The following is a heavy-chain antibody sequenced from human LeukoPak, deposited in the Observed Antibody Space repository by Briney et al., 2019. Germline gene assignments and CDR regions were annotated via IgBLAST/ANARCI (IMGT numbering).Heavy chain of an antibody. D-gene: IGHD2-2*01. CDR1: GFTFSSYG. Sequence: GGSLRLSCAASGFTFSSYGMHWVRQAPGKGLEWVAVIWYDGSNKYYADSVKGRFTISRDNSKNTLYLQMNSLRAEDTAVYYCARGQCSSTSCYAKWFDPWGQGTLVTVSS. CDR2: IWYDGSNK. V-gene: IGHV3-33*01. J-gene: IGHJ5*02. CDR3: ARGQCSSTSCYAKWFDP.